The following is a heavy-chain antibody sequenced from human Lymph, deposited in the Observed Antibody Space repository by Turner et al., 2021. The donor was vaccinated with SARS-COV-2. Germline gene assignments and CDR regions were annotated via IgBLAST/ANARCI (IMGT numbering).Heavy chain of an antibody. D-gene: IGHD3-16*01. Sequence: QVQLVESGGGVVQPGRSLRLSCAASGFTFSSYAMHWGRTAPGKGLDWVALISYDGSNKYYADSVKGRFTISRDNSKKTLYLQMNSLRAEDTAVYYCARDFGGGMDVWGQGTTVTVSS. CDR3: ARDFGGGMDV. CDR2: ISYDGSNK. V-gene: IGHV3-30-3*01. J-gene: IGHJ6*02. CDR1: GFTFSSYA.